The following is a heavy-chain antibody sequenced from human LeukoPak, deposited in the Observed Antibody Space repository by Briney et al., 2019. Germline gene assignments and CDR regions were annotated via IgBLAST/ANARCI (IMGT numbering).Heavy chain of an antibody. CDR1: GFIFRNHA. CDR2: ISGSGGST. D-gene: IGHD2-2*01. V-gene: IGHV3-23*01. J-gene: IGHJ4*02. CDR3: AKEGGYCSSSSCSDYFDY. Sequence: GGSLRLSCAASGFIFRNHAMSWVRQAPGKGLEWVSTISGSGGSTYYADSVKGRCTISRDNSKGTLYLQVNSLRADDTAVYYCAKEGGYCSSSSCSDYFDYWGQGSLVTVSS.